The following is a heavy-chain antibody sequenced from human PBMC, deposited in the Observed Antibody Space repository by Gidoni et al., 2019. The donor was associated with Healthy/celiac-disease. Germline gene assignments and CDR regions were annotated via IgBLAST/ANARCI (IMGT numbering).Heavy chain of an antibody. CDR1: GFTFRRYW. CDR2: IKKDGSGK. J-gene: IGHJ4*02. Sequence: EVQLVEAGGGLVQPGWSLSHSCAASGFTFRRYWMSWLRQAPGKGLEWEANIKKDGSGKYYVDSVKGRFTISRDNAKNSLYLQMNSLRAEDTAVYYCARGRYDFWSGYYPYFDYWGQGTLVTVSS. D-gene: IGHD3-3*01. V-gene: IGHV3-7*03. CDR3: ARGRYDFWSGYYPYFDY.